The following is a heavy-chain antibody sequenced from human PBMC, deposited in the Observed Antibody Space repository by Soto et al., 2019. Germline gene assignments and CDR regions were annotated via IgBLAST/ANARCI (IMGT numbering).Heavy chain of an antibody. CDR2: INHSGST. CDR3: ARGRYCSGGSCPFYGMDV. D-gene: IGHD2-15*01. V-gene: IGHV4-34*01. J-gene: IGHJ6*02. Sequence: SETLSLTCAVYGGSFSGYHWSWIRQPPGKGLEWIGEINHSGSTNYNPSLKSRVTISVDTSKNQFSLKLSSVTAADTAVYYCARGRYCSGGSCPFYGMDVWGQGTTVTSP. CDR1: GGSFSGYH.